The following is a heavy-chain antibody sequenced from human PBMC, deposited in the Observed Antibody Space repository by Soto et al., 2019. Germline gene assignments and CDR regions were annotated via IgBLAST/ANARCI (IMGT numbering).Heavy chain of an antibody. J-gene: IGHJ5*02. CDR3: AKAGIYVGAGP. V-gene: IGHV3-23*01. Sequence: GGALRLSCAAPGFPFSSYALRWVRQAPGKGLEWVSAISGSGGSTYYADSVKGRFTISRDNSKNTLYLQMDSLRAEDTAVYYCAKAGIYVGAGPWGQGTLVTV. CDR1: GFPFSSYA. D-gene: IGHD1-26*01. CDR2: ISGSGGST.